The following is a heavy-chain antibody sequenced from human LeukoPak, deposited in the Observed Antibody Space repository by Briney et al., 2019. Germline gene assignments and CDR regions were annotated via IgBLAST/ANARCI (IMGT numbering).Heavy chain of an antibody. Sequence: GASVKVSCKASGYTFTGYYMHWVRQAPGQGLEWMGWINPNSGGTNYAQKFQGWVTMTRDTSISTAYMELSRLRSDDTAVYYCARYRGGYYRRGAFDIWGQGTMVTVSS. CDR3: ARYRGGYYRRGAFDI. CDR2: INPNSGGT. CDR1: GYTFTGYY. D-gene: IGHD3-3*01. J-gene: IGHJ3*02. V-gene: IGHV1-2*04.